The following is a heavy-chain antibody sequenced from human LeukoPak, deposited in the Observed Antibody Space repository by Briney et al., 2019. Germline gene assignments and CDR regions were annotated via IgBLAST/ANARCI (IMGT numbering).Heavy chain of an antibody. J-gene: IGHJ4*02. CDR3: AKGSAAGRPYYFDY. CDR2: ITESGGGT. V-gene: IGHV3-23*01. CDR1: GFTFGSYA. D-gene: IGHD6-25*01. Sequence: GGSLRLSCAASGFTFGSYAMSWVRQAPGKGLEWVSAITESGGGTYNADSVKGRFTISRDNSKKTLFLQMNSLGAEDTAIYYCAKGSAAGRPYYFDYWGQGTLVTVSS.